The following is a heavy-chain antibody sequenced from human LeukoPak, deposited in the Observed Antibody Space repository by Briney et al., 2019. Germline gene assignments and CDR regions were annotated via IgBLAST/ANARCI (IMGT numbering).Heavy chain of an antibody. CDR2: IYSGGRT. Sequence: GGSLRLSCAASGFTVSSNYMSWVRQAPGKGLEWVSVIYSGGRTYYADSVKGRFTISRDNSKNTLYLQMNSLRAEDTAVYYCARGALYGGSCFDSWGQGTLVTVSS. J-gene: IGHJ4*02. CDR3: ARGALYGGSCFDS. D-gene: IGHD4/OR15-4a*01. V-gene: IGHV3-66*01. CDR1: GFTVSSNY.